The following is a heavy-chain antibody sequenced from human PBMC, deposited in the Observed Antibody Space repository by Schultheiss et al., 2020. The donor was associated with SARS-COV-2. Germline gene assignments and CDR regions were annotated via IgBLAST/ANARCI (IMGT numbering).Heavy chain of an antibody. CDR3: ASKGYNTMVRGVIIH. Sequence: GGSLRLSCAASGFTFSSYWMSWVRQAPGKGLEWVSYISSSGSTIYYADSVKGRFTISRDNAKNSLYLQMNSLRAEDTAVYYCASKGYNTMVRGVIIHWGQGTLVTVSS. V-gene: IGHV3-48*04. CDR2: ISSSGSTI. CDR1: GFTFSSYW. J-gene: IGHJ4*02. D-gene: IGHD3-10*01.